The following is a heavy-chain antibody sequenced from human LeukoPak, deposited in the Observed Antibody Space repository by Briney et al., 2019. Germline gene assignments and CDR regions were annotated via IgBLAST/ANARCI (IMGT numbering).Heavy chain of an antibody. Sequence: SETLSLTCTVSGGSISSYYWSWIRQPPGKGLEWIGYIYYSGSTNYNPSPKSRVAISVDTSKNQLSLKMRSVTAADTAVYYCARVTGYVIEDNFDYWGQGTLVTVSS. CDR1: GGSISSYY. J-gene: IGHJ4*02. D-gene: IGHD2-15*01. CDR2: IYYSGST. CDR3: ARVTGYVIEDNFDY. V-gene: IGHV4-59*01.